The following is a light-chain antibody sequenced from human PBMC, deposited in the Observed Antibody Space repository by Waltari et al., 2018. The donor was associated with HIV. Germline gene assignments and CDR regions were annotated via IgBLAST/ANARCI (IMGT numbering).Light chain of an antibody. Sequence: SYVLTQSPSVSVAPGQTASITCGGNNLGSKSFHCYQQKAGQAPVLVVYNGSDRPSGIPERFSGSRSGNTATLTISRVEAGDEADYYCHVWDRSSDHHVFGPGTKVTVL. CDR1: NLGSKS. CDR2: NGS. CDR3: HVWDRSSDHHV. V-gene: IGLV3-21*02. J-gene: IGLJ1*01.